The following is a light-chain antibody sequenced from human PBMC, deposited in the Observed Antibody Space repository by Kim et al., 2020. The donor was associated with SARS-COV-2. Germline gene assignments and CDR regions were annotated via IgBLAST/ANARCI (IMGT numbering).Light chain of an antibody. CDR2: DAS. J-gene: IGKJ1*01. V-gene: IGKV1-5*01. CDR3: QQYSNRWT. Sequence: LSASVRDKVTITCRASQSISGGVAWYQQKPGKAPKLLIYDASSLESGVPSRFSGSGSGTDFTLIVSSLQPDDFATYYCQQYSNRWTFGQGTKLEI. CDR1: QSISGG.